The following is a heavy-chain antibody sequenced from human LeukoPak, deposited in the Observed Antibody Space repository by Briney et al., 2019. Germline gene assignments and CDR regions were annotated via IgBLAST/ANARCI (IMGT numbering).Heavy chain of an antibody. D-gene: IGHD1-26*01. CDR1: GFTFSSYW. Sequence: GGSLRLSCAASGFTFSSYWMSWVRQAPGKGLEWVSAISGSGVTTHNAGSVKGRFSISRDNSKNTLYLQMNSLRAEDTALYYCAKKVVVGATSPYSDFQDWGQGTLVTVSS. J-gene: IGHJ1*01. CDR3: AKKVVVGATSPYSDFQD. CDR2: ISGSGVTT. V-gene: IGHV3-23*01.